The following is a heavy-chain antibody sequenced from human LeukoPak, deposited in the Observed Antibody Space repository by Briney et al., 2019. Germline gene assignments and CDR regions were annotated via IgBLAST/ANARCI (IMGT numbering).Heavy chain of an antibody. Sequence: SETLSLTCTVSGGSISTSNYYWGWIRQPPGKGLEWIGSIYYSGSTYYDPSLKSRVTISVDTSKNQSSLKLSSVTAADTAVYYCARDPACSGGSCRAFDIWGQGTMVTVSS. J-gene: IGHJ3*02. V-gene: IGHV4-39*07. CDR3: ARDPACSGGSCRAFDI. CDR1: GGSISTSNYY. CDR2: IYYSGST. D-gene: IGHD2-15*01.